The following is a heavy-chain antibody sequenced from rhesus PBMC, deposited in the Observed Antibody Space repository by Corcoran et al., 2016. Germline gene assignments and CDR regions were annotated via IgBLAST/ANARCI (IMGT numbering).Heavy chain of an antibody. CDR1: LDSISSPYW. CDR2: IFGSTGSS. Sequence: QLRGSGPALVKPSDTLSLTCAASLDSISSPYWWTWVVQSPRTGVERMGNIFGSTGSSEYSPSLGSRVTISQDTSNNRFSLNLIAVTAADNAIYYCARRFGTSFDYWGQGVLVTVSS. D-gene: IGHD4-29*01. V-gene: IGHV4-93*01. CDR3: ARRFGTSFDY. J-gene: IGHJ4*01.